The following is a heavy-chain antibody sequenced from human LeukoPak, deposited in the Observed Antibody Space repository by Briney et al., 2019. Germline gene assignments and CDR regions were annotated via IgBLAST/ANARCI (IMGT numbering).Heavy chain of an antibody. J-gene: IGHJ4*02. CDR2: IYYSGST. CDR3: ARGYEGPFDY. Sequence: SETLSLTCTVSGGSISSGGYYWSWIRQHPGKGLEWIGNIYYSGSTYYNPSLKSRVTISVDTSKNQFSLKLSSVTAADTAVYYCARGYEGPFDYWGQGTLVTVSS. D-gene: IGHD5-12*01. CDR1: GGSISSGGYY. V-gene: IGHV4-31*03.